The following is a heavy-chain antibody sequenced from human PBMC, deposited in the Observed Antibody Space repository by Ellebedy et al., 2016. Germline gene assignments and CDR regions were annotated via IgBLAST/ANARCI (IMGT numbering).Heavy chain of an antibody. Sequence: GGSLRLSXAASGFTVSSNYMSWVRQAPGKGLEWVSVIYSGGSTYYADSVKGRFTISRDNSKNTLYLQMNSLRAEDTAVYYCARVSNGIAVAGVPESWGQGTLVTVSS. D-gene: IGHD6-19*01. V-gene: IGHV3-53*01. J-gene: IGHJ4*02. CDR2: IYSGGST. CDR3: ARVSNGIAVAGVPES. CDR1: GFTVSSNY.